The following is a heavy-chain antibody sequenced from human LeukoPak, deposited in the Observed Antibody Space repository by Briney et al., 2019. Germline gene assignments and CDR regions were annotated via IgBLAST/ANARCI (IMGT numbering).Heavy chain of an antibody. CDR2: ITGGSTPI. Sequence: GGPLRLSCEASGFNFNIYSMNWVRQAPGKGLEWVSYITGGSTPIYYGDSVKGRFTISRDNAKNSLYLQMNSLRVEDTAVYYCARGLQWGFDWWGQGTLVTVSS. CDR1: GFNFNIYS. CDR3: ARGLQWGFDW. V-gene: IGHV3-48*01. D-gene: IGHD6-19*01. J-gene: IGHJ4*02.